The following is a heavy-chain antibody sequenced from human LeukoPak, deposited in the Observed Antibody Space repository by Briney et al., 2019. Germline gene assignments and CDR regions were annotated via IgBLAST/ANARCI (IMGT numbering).Heavy chain of an antibody. CDR2: IRGSGGST. CDR3: ARDFYDSSGYTGAFDI. J-gene: IGHJ3*02. V-gene: IGHV3-23*01. D-gene: IGHD3-22*01. CDR1: GFTFSSYA. Sequence: GASLRLSCAASGFTFSSYAMSWVRQAPGKGLEWVSTIRGSGGSTYCADSVKGRFTISRDNSKNTLYLQMNSLRAEDTAVYCCARDFYDSSGYTGAFDIWGQGTMVTVSS.